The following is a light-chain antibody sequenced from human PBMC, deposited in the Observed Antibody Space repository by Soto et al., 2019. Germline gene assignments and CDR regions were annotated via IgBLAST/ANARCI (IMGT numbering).Light chain of an antibody. V-gene: IGLV1-40*01. CDR1: SSNIGAGYD. CDR3: QSYDSSLSGWV. Sequence: QSVLTQPPSVSGAPGQRVTISCTGSSSNIGAGYDVHWYQQLPGTAPKLLIYGNSNRPSGVPDRFSGSKSGTSASLAITGLGAEVEGDYYCQSYDSSLSGWVFGGGTHLLVL. CDR2: GNS. J-gene: IGLJ3*02.